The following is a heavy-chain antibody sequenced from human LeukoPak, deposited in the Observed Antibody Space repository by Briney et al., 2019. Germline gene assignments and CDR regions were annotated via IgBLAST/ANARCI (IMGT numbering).Heavy chain of an antibody. CDR2: INHSGST. J-gene: IGHJ6*02. CDR1: GGSFSGYY. V-gene: IGHV4-34*01. D-gene: IGHD3-22*01. Sequence: PSETLSLTCAVYGGSFSGYYWSWIRQPPGKGLEWIGEINHSGSTNYNPSLKSRVTISVDTSKNQFSLKLSSVTAADTAVYYCARTRYYDSSFYYYYYYGMDVWGQGTTVTVSS. CDR3: ARTRYYDSSFYYYYYYGMDV.